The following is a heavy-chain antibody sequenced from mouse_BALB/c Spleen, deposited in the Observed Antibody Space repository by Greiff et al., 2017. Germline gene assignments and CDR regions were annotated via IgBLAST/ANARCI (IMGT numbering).Heavy chain of an antibody. CDR1: GYAFSSYW. Sequence: QVQLQQPGAELVRPGSSVKISCKASGYAFSSYWMNWVKQRPGQGLEWIGQIYPGDGDTNYNGKFKGKATLTADKSSSTAYMQLSSLTSEDSAVYFCARWTYYGNSYAMDYWGQGTSVTVSS. V-gene: IGHV1-80*01. CDR2: IYPGDGDT. J-gene: IGHJ4*01. CDR3: ARWTYYGNSYAMDY. D-gene: IGHD2-10*01.